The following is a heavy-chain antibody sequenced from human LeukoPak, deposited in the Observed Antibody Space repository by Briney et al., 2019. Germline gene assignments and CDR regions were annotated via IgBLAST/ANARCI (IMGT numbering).Heavy chain of an antibody. V-gene: IGHV3-21*01. Sequence: PGGSLRLSCAASGFTFSSYSMNWVRQAPGKGLEWVSSISSGSSYIYYADSVKGRFTISRDNAKNSLYLQMNSLRAEDTAVYYCARSPGYCSSTSCYIHYYGMDVWGQGTTVTVSS. D-gene: IGHD2-2*02. CDR1: GFTFSSYS. J-gene: IGHJ6*02. CDR2: ISSGSSYI. CDR3: ARSPGYCSSTSCYIHYYGMDV.